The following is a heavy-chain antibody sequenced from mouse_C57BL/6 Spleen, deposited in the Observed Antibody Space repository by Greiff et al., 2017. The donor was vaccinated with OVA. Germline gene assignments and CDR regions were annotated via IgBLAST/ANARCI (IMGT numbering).Heavy chain of an antibody. D-gene: IGHD2-5*01. CDR3: ARRYSNYVGAMDY. CDR2: IDPSDSYT. V-gene: IGHV1-50*01. Sequence: QVQLQQPGAELVKPGASVKLSCKASGYTFTSYWMQWVKQRPGQGLEWIGEIDPSDSYTNYNQKFKGKATLTVDTSSSTAYMQLSSLTSEDSAVYYCARRYSNYVGAMDYWGQGTSVTVSS. CDR1: GYTFTSYW. J-gene: IGHJ4*01.